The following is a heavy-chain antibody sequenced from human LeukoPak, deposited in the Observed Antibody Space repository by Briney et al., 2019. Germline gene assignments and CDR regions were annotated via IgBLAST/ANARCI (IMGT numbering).Heavy chain of an antibody. V-gene: IGHV3-23*01. CDR2: ISGSGAST. CDR1: GFTLSTNA. Sequence: RGSLRLSCLTSGFTLSTNAMSWVRQAPGKGLEWISGISGSGASTYYADSVKGRFTISRDNAKNTLYLQMNSLRAEDTAVYYCARGLVHDTSGYYSDYWGQGTLVTVSS. D-gene: IGHD3-22*01. J-gene: IGHJ4*02. CDR3: ARGLVHDTSGYYSDY.